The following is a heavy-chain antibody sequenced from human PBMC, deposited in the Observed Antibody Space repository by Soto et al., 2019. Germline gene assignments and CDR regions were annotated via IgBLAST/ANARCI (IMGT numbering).Heavy chain of an antibody. Sequence: SETLSLTCTVSGGSISSSSYYWGWIRQPPGKGLEWIGSIYYSGSTYYNPSLRSRVTISVDTSKNQFSLKLSSVTAADTAGYYCGRCSFFKFGSGGSGPLYFLDSWGQGPLVTVSP. CDR1: GGSISSSSYY. CDR2: IYYSGST. CDR3: GRCSFFKFGSGGSGPLYFLDS. J-gene: IGHJ4*02. D-gene: IGHD2-15*01. V-gene: IGHV4-39*01.